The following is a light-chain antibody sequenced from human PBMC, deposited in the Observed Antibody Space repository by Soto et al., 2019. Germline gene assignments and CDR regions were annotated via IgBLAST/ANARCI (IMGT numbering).Light chain of an antibody. CDR2: KAS. CDR3: QQANSFPIT. V-gene: IGKV1-5*03. J-gene: IGKJ5*01. Sequence: IQMTQYNSTLPASVGDRVTIACRASQSIRTWLAWYQQKPGKAPKVLISKASSLESGVPSRFSGSGSETDFTLTISSLQPEDFATYYCQQANSFPITFCQGTRLEI. CDR1: QSIRTW.